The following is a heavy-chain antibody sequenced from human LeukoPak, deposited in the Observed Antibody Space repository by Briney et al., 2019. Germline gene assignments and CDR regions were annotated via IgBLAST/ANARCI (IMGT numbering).Heavy chain of an antibody. Sequence: SETLSLTCTVSGGSISSYYWSWIRQPPGKGLEWIGYIYYSGSTNYNPSLKSRVTISVDTSKNQFSLKLSPVTAADTAVYYCARRYSSSWYPDAFDIWGQGTMVTVSS. J-gene: IGHJ3*02. CDR1: GGSISSYY. D-gene: IGHD6-13*01. V-gene: IGHV4-59*08. CDR2: IYYSGST. CDR3: ARRYSSSWYPDAFDI.